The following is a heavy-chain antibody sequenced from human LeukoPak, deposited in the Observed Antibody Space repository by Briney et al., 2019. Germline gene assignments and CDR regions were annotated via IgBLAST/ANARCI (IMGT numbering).Heavy chain of an antibody. Sequence: ASVKVSCKASGYTFINYGITWARQAPGQGLEWMGWITPYNGNTNYPQKLQDRATMTTDTSTSTAYTELRSLRSDDTAVYYCARGEGFLDYWGQGTLVTVSS. V-gene: IGHV1-18*01. D-gene: IGHD3-16*01. CDR2: ITPYNGNT. CDR1: GYTFINYG. J-gene: IGHJ4*02. CDR3: ARGEGFLDY.